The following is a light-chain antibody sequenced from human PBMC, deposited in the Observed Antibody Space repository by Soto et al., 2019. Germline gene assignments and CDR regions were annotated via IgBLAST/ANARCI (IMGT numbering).Light chain of an antibody. CDR3: HQYGRPPLT. J-gene: IGKJ4*01. Sequence: EIVLTQSPGTLSLSPGESATLSCRASESISSSSLAWYQQKPGQAPRLLIYGTSSRATDIPGRFTGRGSGTDFPLTIRRLEPEYFAVYYCHQYGRPPLTFGGGTKVDVK. CDR1: ESISSSS. CDR2: GTS. V-gene: IGKV3-20*01.